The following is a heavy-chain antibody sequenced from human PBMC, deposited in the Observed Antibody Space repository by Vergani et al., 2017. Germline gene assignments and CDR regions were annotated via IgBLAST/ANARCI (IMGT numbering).Heavy chain of an antibody. CDR3: AKAAAQAYYGMDV. CDR1: GFTFSSYG. Sequence: QVQLVESGGGVVQPGRSLRLSCAASGFTFSSYGMHWVRQAPGKGLEWVAVIRYDGSNKYYADSVKGRFTISRDNSKNTLYLQMNSLRAEDTAVYYCAKAAAQAYYGMDVWGQGTTVTVSS. CDR2: IRYDGSNK. V-gene: IGHV3-30*02. J-gene: IGHJ6*02.